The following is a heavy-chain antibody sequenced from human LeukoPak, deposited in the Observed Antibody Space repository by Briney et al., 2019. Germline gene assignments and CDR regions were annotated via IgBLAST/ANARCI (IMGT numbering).Heavy chain of an antibody. CDR3: TTDPRH. CDR1: GFTFSNAW. J-gene: IGHJ4*02. V-gene: IGHV3-15*01. CDR2: IKTKTDGGTT. Sequence: GGSLRLSCVASGFTFSNAWMSWVRQAPGKGLEWVGCIKTKTDGGTTDYAAPVKGRFTISRDDSKNTLYLQMISLKTEDTAVYYCTTDPRHWGQGTLVTVSS.